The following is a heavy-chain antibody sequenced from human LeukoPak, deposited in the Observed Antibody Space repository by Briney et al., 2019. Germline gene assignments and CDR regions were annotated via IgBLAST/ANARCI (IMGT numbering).Heavy chain of an antibody. CDR2: ISGSGGST. Sequence: GGSLRLSCAASGFTFSSYGTSWVRQAPGKGLEWVSAISGSGGSTYYADSVKGRFTISRDNSKNTLYLQMNSLRAEDTAVYYCARAIKAYCGGDCYSMGYWGQGTLVTVSS. D-gene: IGHD2-21*02. CDR3: ARAIKAYCGGDCYSMGY. CDR1: GFTFSSYG. V-gene: IGHV3-23*01. J-gene: IGHJ4*02.